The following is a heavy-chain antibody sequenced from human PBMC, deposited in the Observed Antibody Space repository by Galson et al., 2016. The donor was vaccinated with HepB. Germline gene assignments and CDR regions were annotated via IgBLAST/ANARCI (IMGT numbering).Heavy chain of an antibody. CDR3: ARGFLGAPVQH. V-gene: IGHV4-31*03. CDR1: GGSMSSGIYY. Sequence: TLSLTCTVSGGSMSSGIYYWSWIRQHPGKGLEWIGYIYYSGTTYYSPSLKSRVTISEDTSNNKFSLKLSSVTAADTAVYYCARGFLGAPVQHWGQGTLVTVSS. J-gene: IGHJ1*01. CDR2: IYYSGTT. D-gene: IGHD1-26*01.